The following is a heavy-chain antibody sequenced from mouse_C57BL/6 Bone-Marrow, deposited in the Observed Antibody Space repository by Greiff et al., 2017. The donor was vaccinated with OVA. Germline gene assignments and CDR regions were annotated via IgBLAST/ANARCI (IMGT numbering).Heavy chain of an antibody. CDR3: TRVDYYGSSYHYWYFDV. J-gene: IGHJ1*03. CDR1: GYTFTSYW. V-gene: IGHV1-5*01. Sequence: EVQLQQSGTVLARPGASVKMSCKTSGYTFTSYWMHWVKQRPGQGLEWIGAIYPGNSDTSYNQKFKGKAKLTAVTSASTAYMELSSLTNEDSAVYYCTRVDYYGSSYHYWYFDVWGTGTTVTVSS. D-gene: IGHD1-1*01. CDR2: IYPGNSDT.